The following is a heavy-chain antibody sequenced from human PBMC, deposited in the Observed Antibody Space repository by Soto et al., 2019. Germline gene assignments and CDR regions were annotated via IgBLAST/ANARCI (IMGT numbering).Heavy chain of an antibody. CDR2: ISSNGGST. V-gene: IGHV3-64*02. J-gene: IGHJ6*02. CDR3: ARRSEGYYYGMDV. D-gene: IGHD1-26*01. CDR1: GFTFSSYA. Sequence: LRLSCAASGFTFSSYAMHWVRQAPGKGLEYVSAISSNGGSTYYADSVKGRFTISRDNSKNTLYLRMGSLRAEDMAVYYCARRSEGYYYGMDVCGQRTTVPVSS.